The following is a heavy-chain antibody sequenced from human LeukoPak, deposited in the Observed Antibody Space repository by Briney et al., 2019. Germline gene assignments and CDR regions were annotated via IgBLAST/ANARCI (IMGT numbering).Heavy chain of an antibody. Sequence: SETLSLTCTVSGGSISSYYWSWIRQPPGKGLEWIGYIYYSGSTNYNPSLKSRVTISVDTSKNQFSLKLSSVTAADTAVYYCARQLWSTFDYWGQGTLDTVSS. CDR1: GGSISSYY. CDR2: IYYSGST. V-gene: IGHV4-59*01. J-gene: IGHJ4*02. CDR3: ARQLWSTFDY. D-gene: IGHD5-18*01.